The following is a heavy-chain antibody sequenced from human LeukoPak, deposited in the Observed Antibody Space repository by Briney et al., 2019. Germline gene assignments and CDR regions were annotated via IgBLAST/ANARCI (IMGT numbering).Heavy chain of an antibody. D-gene: IGHD3-22*01. J-gene: IGHJ4*02. V-gene: IGHV3-23*01. CDR3: AKSATIPYYYDSSGYYYEDY. Sequence: GGSLRLSCAASGFTFGSYAMSCVRQAPGKGLEWVSAISGSGGSTYYADSVKGRFTISRDNSKSTLYLQMNSLRAEDTAVYYCAKSATIPYYYDSSGYYYEDYWGQGTLVTVSS. CDR2: ISGSGGST. CDR1: GFTFGSYA.